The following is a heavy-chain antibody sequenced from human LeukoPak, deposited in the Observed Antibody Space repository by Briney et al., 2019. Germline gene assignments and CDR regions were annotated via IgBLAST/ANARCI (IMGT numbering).Heavy chain of an antibody. Sequence: GASVTVSCKASGYTFTVYYMHWVRQAPGQGLEWMGWINPNSGGTNYAQKFQGRVTMTRDTSISTAYMELSRLRSDDTAVYYCARRAGFGELLSLYYMDVWGKGTTVTVSS. V-gene: IGHV1-2*02. CDR3: ARRAGFGELLSLYYMDV. D-gene: IGHD3-10*01. CDR2: INPNSGGT. CDR1: GYTFTVYY. J-gene: IGHJ6*03.